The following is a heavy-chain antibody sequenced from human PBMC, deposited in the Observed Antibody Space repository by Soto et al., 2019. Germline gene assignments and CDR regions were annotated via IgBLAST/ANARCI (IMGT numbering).Heavy chain of an antibody. CDR3: ARSELLQDLWYYYGMDV. Sequence: ASVKVSCKASGGTFSSYAISWVRQAPGQGLEWMGGIIPIFGTANYAQKFQGRVTITADESTSTAYMELSSLRSEDTAVYYCARSELLQDLWYYYGMDVWGQGTTVTVSS. CDR2: IIPIFGTA. J-gene: IGHJ6*02. CDR1: GGTFSSYA. D-gene: IGHD2-15*01. V-gene: IGHV1-69*13.